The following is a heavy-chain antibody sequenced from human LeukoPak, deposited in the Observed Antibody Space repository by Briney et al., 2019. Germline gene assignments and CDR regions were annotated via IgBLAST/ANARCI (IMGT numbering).Heavy chain of an antibody. CDR3: ARDPRDSSGYDY. V-gene: IGHV1-8*03. D-gene: IGHD3-22*01. CDR1: GYTFTSYD. J-gene: IGHJ4*02. Sequence: VASVKVSXKASGYTFTSYDINWVRQATGQGLEWMGWMNPNSGNTGYAQKFQGRVTITRNTSISTAYMELSSLRSEDTAVYYCARDPRDSSGYDYWGQGTLVTVSS. CDR2: MNPNSGNT.